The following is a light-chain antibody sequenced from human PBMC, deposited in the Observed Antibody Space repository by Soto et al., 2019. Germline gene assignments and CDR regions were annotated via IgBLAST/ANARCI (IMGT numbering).Light chain of an antibody. CDR3: QQYNNWRT. J-gene: IGKJ1*01. V-gene: IGKV3-15*01. CDR1: QSVSSN. Sequence: DIVLTQSPDTLSVSPGERATLSCRASQSVSSNLAWYQQKPGQAPRLLIYGASNRAAGIPARFSGSGSGTEFTLTISSLQSEDFAVYYCQQYNNWRTFGQGTKV. CDR2: GAS.